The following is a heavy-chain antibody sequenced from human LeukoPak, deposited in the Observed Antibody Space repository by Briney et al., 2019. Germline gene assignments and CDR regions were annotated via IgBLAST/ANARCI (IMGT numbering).Heavy chain of an antibody. V-gene: IGHV3-15*05. CDR1: GFYFRDHW. CDR2: FRSKTDGGTI. CDR3: TTVIMGAPKDDY. Sequence: KTGGSLRLSCAASGFYFRDHWMDWVRQAPGKGLEWVGRFRSKTDGGTIDYAAPVKGRFTISRDDSRNTLYLQMNSLKHEDTAVYYCTTVIMGAPKDDYWGQVTLVTVSS. J-gene: IGHJ4*02. D-gene: IGHD1-26*01.